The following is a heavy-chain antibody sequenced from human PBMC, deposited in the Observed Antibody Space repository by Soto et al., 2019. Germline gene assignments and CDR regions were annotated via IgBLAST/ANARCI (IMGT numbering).Heavy chain of an antibody. Sequence: ASVKVSRKASGYTFTSYGSSWVRQAPGQGLEWMGWISAYNGNTNYAQKLQGRVTMTTDTSTSTAYMELRSLRSDDTAVYYCARDERFLEWLLLDYWGQGTLVTVSS. V-gene: IGHV1-18*01. CDR1: GYTFTSYG. CDR2: ISAYNGNT. D-gene: IGHD3-3*01. J-gene: IGHJ4*02. CDR3: ARDERFLEWLLLDY.